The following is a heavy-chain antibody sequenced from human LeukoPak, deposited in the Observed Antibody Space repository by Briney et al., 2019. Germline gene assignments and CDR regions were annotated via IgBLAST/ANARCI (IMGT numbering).Heavy chain of an antibody. CDR3: ARGRSDGGYHDSSSYLSGMDV. V-gene: IGHV3-11*01. D-gene: IGHD3-22*01. CDR2: ISSSGGMI. CDR1: GFTFSDYY. J-gene: IGHJ6*02. Sequence: GGSLRLSCAASGFTFSDYYMSWIRQAPGKGLEWVSYISSSGGMIYYADSVKGRFTISRDNAKNSLYLQMNSLRAEDTAVYYCARGRSDGGYHDSSSYLSGMDVWGQGTTVTVSS.